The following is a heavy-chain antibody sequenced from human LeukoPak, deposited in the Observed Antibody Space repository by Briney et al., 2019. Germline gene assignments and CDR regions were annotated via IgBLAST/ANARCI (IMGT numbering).Heavy chain of an antibody. J-gene: IGHJ6*04. D-gene: IGHD3-3*01. CDR2: INPSGGST. CDR1: GYTFTSYY. V-gene: IGHV1-46*01. Sequence: ASVKVSCKASGYTFTSYYMHWVRQAPGQGLEWMGIINPSGGSTSYAQKFQGRVTMTRDTSTSTVYMELSSLRSEVTAVYYCARDRRGNYDFWSLTMDVWGKGTTVTVSS. CDR3: ARDRRGNYDFWSLTMDV.